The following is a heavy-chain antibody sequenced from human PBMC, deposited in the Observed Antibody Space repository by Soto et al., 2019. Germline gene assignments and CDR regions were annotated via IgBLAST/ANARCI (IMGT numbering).Heavy chain of an antibody. CDR2: TTLIFGTA. J-gene: IGHJ6*01. V-gene: IGHV1-69*13. CDR1: GGTFSSYA. CDR3: ARGMRLRPNPNYYYYGMDV. D-gene: IGHD3-16*01. Sequence: ASVKVSCKASGGTFSSYAISWVRQAPGYGLQWMGGTTLIFGTANTAQKFQGRVTITADESTSTDYMELSSLRSEDAAVYYCARGMRLRPNPNYYYYGMDVWGQGTTVTVSS.